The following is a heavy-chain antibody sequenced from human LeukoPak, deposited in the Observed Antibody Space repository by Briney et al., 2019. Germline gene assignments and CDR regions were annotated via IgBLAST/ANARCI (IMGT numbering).Heavy chain of an antibody. J-gene: IGHJ4*02. V-gene: IGHV3-30-3*01. CDR1: GFTFSSYA. D-gene: IGHD5-18*01. CDR2: ISYDGSNK. CDR3: ARDLTAVDTAIPDY. Sequence: GGSLRLSCAASGFTFSSYAMHWVRQAPGKGLEWVAFISYDGSNKYYADSVKGRFTISRDNSKNTLYLQMNSLRAEDTAVYYCARDLTAVDTAIPDYWGQGTLVTVSS.